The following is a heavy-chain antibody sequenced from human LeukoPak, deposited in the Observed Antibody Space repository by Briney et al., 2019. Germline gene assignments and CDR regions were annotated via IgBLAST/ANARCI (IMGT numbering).Heavy chain of an antibody. V-gene: IGHV4-61*09. CDR2: IYPSGST. CDR1: GGPISSGSYY. D-gene: IGHD5-12*01. CDR3: AREYSNPLRYFDY. J-gene: IGHJ4*02. Sequence: SETLSLTCTVSGGPISSGSYYWSWIRQPAGKGLEWIGHIYPSGSTNYNPSLKSRVTMSIDTSRNQFSLNLNSVTAADTAVYYCAREYSNPLRYFDYWGQGTLVTVPS.